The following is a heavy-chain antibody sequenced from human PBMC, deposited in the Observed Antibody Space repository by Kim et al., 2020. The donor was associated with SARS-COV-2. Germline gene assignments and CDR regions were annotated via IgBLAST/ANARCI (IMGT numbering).Heavy chain of an antibody. CDR3: ASSYYGGFAFDI. Sequence: SETLSLTCTVSGGSISSSSYYWGWIRQPPGKGLEWIGSIYYSGSTYYNPSLKSRVTISVDTSKNQFSLKLSSVTAADTAVYYCASSYYGGFAFDIWGQGTMVTVSS. CDR2: IYYSGST. J-gene: IGHJ3*02. V-gene: IGHV4-39*01. CDR1: GGSISSSSYY. D-gene: IGHD4-17*01.